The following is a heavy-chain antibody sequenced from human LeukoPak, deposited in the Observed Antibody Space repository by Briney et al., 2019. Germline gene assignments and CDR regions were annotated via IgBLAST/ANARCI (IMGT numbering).Heavy chain of an antibody. Sequence: GGSLRLSCAASGFTFNTYIMNWVRQAPGKGLEWVSYIRNSTNNIYYADSVRGRFTISRDNAKNSLYLQMNSLRVEDTGVYYCARSGSHRNSGYDYWGQGTLVTVSS. CDR3: ARSGSHRNSGYDY. CDR2: IRNSTNNI. V-gene: IGHV3-48*04. J-gene: IGHJ4*02. D-gene: IGHD5-12*01. CDR1: GFTFNTYI.